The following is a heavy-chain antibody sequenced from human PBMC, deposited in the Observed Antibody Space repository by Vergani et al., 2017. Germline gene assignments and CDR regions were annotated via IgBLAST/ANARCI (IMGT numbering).Heavy chain of an antibody. J-gene: IGHJ6*03. V-gene: IGHV3-20*01. Sequence: EVELLDSGGKVVRPGGSLRLSCVASDFKFDQFGMMWVRQSPGKGPEWVAGISYNGLDVGYSESVEGRFNISRDNSKNSLFLQMNNVRAEDTASYHCARGALYSFYYFMDVWGKGTTVKVSS. CDR2: ISYNGLDV. CDR1: DFKFDQFG. D-gene: IGHD3-10*02. CDR3: ARGALYSFYYFMDV.